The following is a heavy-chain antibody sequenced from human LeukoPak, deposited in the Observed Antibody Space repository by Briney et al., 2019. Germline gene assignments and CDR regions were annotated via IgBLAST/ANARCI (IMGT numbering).Heavy chain of an antibody. CDR3: ARGPRQQAVPDY. V-gene: IGHV4-34*01. CDR2: INHSGST. D-gene: IGHD6-13*01. Sequence: PSETLSLTCAVYGGSFSGYHWSWIRQPPGKGLEWIGEINHSGSTNYNPSLKSRVTISVDTSKNQFSLKLSSVTAADTAVYYCARGPRQQAVPDYWGQGTLVTVSS. CDR1: GGSFSGYH. J-gene: IGHJ4*02.